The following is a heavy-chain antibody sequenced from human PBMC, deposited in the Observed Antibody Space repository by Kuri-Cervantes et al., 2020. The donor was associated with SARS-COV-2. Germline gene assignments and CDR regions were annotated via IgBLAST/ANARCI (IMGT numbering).Heavy chain of an antibody. CDR1: GYTFTSYY. V-gene: IGHV1-46*01. CDR2: INPSGGST. D-gene: IGHD6-6*01. CDR3: ARGPREAARPYFQH. J-gene: IGHJ1*01. Sequence: ASVKVSCKASGYTFTSYYMHWVRQAPGQGLEWMGIINPSGGSTSYAQKFQGRVTMTRDTSISTAYMELSRLRSDDTAVYYCARGPREAARPYFQHWGQGTLVTVSS.